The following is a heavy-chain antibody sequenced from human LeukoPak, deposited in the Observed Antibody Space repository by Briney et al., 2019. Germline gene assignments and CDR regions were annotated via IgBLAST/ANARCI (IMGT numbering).Heavy chain of an antibody. D-gene: IGHD6-19*01. J-gene: IGHJ5*02. CDR2: INPNSGGT. Sequence: ASVKVSCKASGYTFTGYYMHWLRQAPGQGLEWMGRINPNSGGTNYARKFQGRVTMTRDTSISTAYMELSRLRSDDTAVYYCARVGSGWQQVWFDPWGQGNLVTVSS. CDR1: GYTFTGYY. V-gene: IGHV1-2*06. CDR3: ARVGSGWQQVWFDP.